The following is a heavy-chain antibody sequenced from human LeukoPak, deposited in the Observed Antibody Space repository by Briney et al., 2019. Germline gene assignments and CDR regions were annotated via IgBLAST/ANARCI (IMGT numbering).Heavy chain of an antibody. CDR2: IYYRGST. D-gene: IGHD7-27*01. CDR1: GGSISSGGYY. CDR3: AGETPGAGHFDY. Sequence: SETLSLTCPVSGGSISSGGYYWRWIRQHPGKGLGWIGYIYYRGSTYYNPSLKSRVTISVDTSKNQFSLKLTAVTAADTAVYYCAGETPGAGHFDYWGQGSLVTVSS. V-gene: IGHV4-31*03. J-gene: IGHJ4*02.